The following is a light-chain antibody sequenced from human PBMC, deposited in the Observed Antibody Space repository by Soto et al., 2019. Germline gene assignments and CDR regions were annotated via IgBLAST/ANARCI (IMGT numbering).Light chain of an antibody. CDR1: QSVSDTY. Sequence: EIVLTQSPGTLSLSPGERATLSCRASQSVSDTYLAWYQQKPGQPPRLLIYGASNRATGIPHRFSGSESGTDFTLTVSRLEPEDFAVYYCQFGTLVWKFGKETKVEIK. CDR2: GAS. V-gene: IGKV3-20*01. J-gene: IGKJ1*01. CDR3: QFGTLVWK.